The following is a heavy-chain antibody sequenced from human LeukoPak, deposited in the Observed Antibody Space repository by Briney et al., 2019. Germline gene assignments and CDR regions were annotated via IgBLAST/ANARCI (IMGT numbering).Heavy chain of an antibody. D-gene: IGHD4-17*01. J-gene: IGHJ5*02. CDR3: ARKNYGDYGAWFDP. V-gene: IGHV1-18*01. Sequence: ASVKVSCKASGYTFTNYGISWVRQAPGQGLEWMGWISAYNGNTNYAQKLQGRVTMTTDTSTSTAYMELRSLRSDDTAVYYCARKNYGDYGAWFDPWGQGTLVTVSS. CDR2: ISAYNGNT. CDR1: GYTFTNYG.